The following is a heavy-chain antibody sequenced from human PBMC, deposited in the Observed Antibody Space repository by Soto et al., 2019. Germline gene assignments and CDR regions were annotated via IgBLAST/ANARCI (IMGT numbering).Heavy chain of an antibody. V-gene: IGHV4-34*01. CDR2: INHSGST. CDR3: ASGSSITMVRGVTFNWFDH. Sequence: PSETLSLTCAVYGGSFSGYYWSWIRQPPGKGLEWIGEINHSGSTNYNPSLKSRVTISVDTSKNQFSLKLSSVTAADTAVYYCASGSSITMVRGVTFNWFDHWGQGTLVTVS. J-gene: IGHJ5*02. CDR1: GGSFSGYY. D-gene: IGHD3-10*01.